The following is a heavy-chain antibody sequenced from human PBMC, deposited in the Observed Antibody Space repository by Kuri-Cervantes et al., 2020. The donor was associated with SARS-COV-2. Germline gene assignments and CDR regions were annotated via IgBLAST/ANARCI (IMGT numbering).Heavy chain of an antibody. D-gene: IGHD3-10*01. V-gene: IGHV1-46*01. Sequence: ASVKVSCKASGGTFSSFAISWVRQAPGQGLEWMGIINPSGGSTSYAQKFQGRVTMTRDTSTGTVYMELSSLRSEDTAVYYCAREDLGFGARGAFDIWGQGTMVTVSS. J-gene: IGHJ3*02. CDR1: GGTFSSFA. CDR3: AREDLGFGARGAFDI. CDR2: INPSGGST.